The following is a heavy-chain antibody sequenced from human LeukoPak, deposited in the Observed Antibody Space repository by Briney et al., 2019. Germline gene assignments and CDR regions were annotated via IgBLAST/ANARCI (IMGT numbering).Heavy chain of an antibody. D-gene: IGHD2/OR15-2a*01. CDR2: ISGSGGST. V-gene: IGHV3-23*01. Sequence: GGSLRLSCPASGFTFSSYAMSWVRQAPGKGLEWVSAISGSGGSTYYADSVKGRFTISRDNSKNTLYLQMNSLRAEDTAVYYCAKGQSPPTSFGPIDYWGQGTLVTVSS. J-gene: IGHJ4*02. CDR1: GFTFSSYA. CDR3: AKGQSPPTSFGPIDY.